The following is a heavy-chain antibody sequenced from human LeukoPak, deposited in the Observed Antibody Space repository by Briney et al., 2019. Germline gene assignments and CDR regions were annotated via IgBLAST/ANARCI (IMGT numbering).Heavy chain of an antibody. CDR1: GCTFSSYG. CDR3: ARGTLYYYGSGSYPAAFDY. D-gene: IGHD3-10*01. CDR2: ISYDGSNK. V-gene: IGHV3-30*03. Sequence: GGSLRLSCAASGCTFSSYGMHWVRQAPGKGLEWVAVISYDGSNKYYAASVKGRFTISRDNSKNTLYLQMNSLRAEDTAVYYCARGTLYYYGSGSYPAAFDYWGQGTLVTVSS. J-gene: IGHJ4*02.